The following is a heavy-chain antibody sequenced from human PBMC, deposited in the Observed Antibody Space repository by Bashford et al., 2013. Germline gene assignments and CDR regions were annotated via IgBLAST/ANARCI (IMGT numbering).Heavy chain of an antibody. J-gene: IGHJ4*02. Sequence: ETLSLTCVVNGDSSSNDFWTWIRQPPGQGLEWIGEITNSGSANYNPSLRSRFTISTDTSKNQFSLKLSSVTAADTAVYYCARHPCLSTSCLHFDYWGQGTLVTVSS. V-gene: IGHV4-34*01. CDR2: ITNSGSA. D-gene: IGHD2-2*01. CDR1: GDSSSNDF. CDR3: ARHPCLSTSCLHFDY.